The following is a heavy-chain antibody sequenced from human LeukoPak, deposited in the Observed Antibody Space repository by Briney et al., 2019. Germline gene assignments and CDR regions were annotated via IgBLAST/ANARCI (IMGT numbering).Heavy chain of an antibody. D-gene: IGHD4-17*01. CDR3: ARDFGRNGDFHAFDI. CDR2: IKEDGSET. Sequence: PGGSLRLSCTASGFTFSRFWMSWVRQGPGKGLEWVANIKEDGSETYYVDSVKGRFTISRDNAKNSLYLQVNSLRAEDTAVYYCARDFGRNGDFHAFDIWGQGTMVTVSS. CDR1: GFTFSRFW. J-gene: IGHJ3*02. V-gene: IGHV3-7*01.